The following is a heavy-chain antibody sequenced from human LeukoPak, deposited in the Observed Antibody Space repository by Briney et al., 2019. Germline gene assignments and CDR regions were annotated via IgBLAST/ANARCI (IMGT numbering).Heavy chain of an antibody. CDR1: GLTLNSSH. J-gene: IGHJ4*02. V-gene: IGHV3-66*02. CDR2: IYSCRST. Sequence: GGSLRLSCAASGLTLNSSHMSGVRQAPGKGLEWLSFIYSCRSTYYADYVQGRFTLSRHNSKNTLYIQMTRLSSEDTAVYYCARLWFGESSVGYWGQGTLVTVSS. CDR3: ARLWFGESSVGY. D-gene: IGHD3-10*01.